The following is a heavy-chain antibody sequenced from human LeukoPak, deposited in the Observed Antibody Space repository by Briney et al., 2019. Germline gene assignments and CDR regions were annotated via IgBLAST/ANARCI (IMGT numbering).Heavy chain of an antibody. D-gene: IGHD1-1*01. J-gene: IGHJ3*02. CDR2: IYHSGST. V-gene: IGHV4-30-2*01. CDR3: ARHPLQLGAFDI. CDR1: GGSISSGGYY. Sequence: SETLSLTCTVSGGSISSGGYYWSWIRQPPGKGLEWIGYIYHSGSTYYNPSLKSRVTISVDRSKNQFSLKLSSVTAADTAVYYCARHPLQLGAFDIWGRGTMVTVSS.